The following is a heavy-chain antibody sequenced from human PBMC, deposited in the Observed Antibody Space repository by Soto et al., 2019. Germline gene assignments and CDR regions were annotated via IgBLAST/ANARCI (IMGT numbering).Heavy chain of an antibody. D-gene: IGHD3-9*01. CDR1: GDSIRPYY. CDR2: VYYSGSV. CDR3: ARVAYDSFTAYSYYFDY. Sequence: SETLSLTCTVSGDSIRPYYWTWIRQPPGKGLEWIGYVYYSGSVNYKSSLKSRVTMSVDTSKNQFSLGLNSVTAADTAVYYCARVAYDSFTAYSYYFDYWGQGTLVTVSS. J-gene: IGHJ4*02. V-gene: IGHV4-59*01.